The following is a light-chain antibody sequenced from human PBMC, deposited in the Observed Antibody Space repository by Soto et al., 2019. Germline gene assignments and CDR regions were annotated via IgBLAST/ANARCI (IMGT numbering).Light chain of an antibody. Sequence: DIQMTQSPSSLSASVGDRVTITCRASRNITFYLNWHQQKPGNAPKVLIYAASNLQTGVPSRFSGSGSGTDFTLTINSLQPEDFATYSCQQSYSTPITFGQGTRLEIK. J-gene: IGKJ5*01. CDR1: RNITFY. V-gene: IGKV1-39*01. CDR3: QQSYSTPIT. CDR2: AAS.